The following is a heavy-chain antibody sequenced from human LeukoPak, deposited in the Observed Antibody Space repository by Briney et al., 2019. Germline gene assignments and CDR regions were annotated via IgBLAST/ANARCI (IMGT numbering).Heavy chain of an antibody. Sequence: PGGSLRLSCAASGFTFSTYSMNWVRQAPGKGLEWVSSISSSSSYIYSADSVKGRFTISRDNAKNSLYLQMNSLRAEDTAVYYCARVGYCNNANCYRFDYWGQGTLVTVSS. CDR3: ARVGYCNNANCYRFDY. D-gene: IGHD2-8*01. CDR2: ISSSSSYI. CDR1: GFTFSTYS. V-gene: IGHV3-21*01. J-gene: IGHJ4*02.